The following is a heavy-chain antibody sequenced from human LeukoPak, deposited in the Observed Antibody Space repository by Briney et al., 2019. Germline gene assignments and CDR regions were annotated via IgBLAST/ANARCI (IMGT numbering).Heavy chain of an antibody. CDR1: GYTFTSYY. CDR2: INPSGGST. V-gene: IGHV1-46*01. J-gene: IGHJ3*02. CDR3: ARGARNIVVVVAARRHAFDI. D-gene: IGHD2-15*01. Sequence: ASVKVSCKASGYTFTSYYMHWVRQAPGQGLGWMGIINPSGGSTSYAQKFQGRVTMTRDMSTSTVYMELSSLRSEDTAVYYCARGARNIVVVVAARRHAFDIWGQGTMVTVSS.